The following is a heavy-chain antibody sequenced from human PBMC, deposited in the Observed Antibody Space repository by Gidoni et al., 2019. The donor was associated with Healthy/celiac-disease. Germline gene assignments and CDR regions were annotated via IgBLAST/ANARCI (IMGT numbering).Heavy chain of an antibody. Sequence: QVQLQEPGPGLVKPSETLSLTCTVSGGSISSYYWSWIRQPPGKGLEWIGYIYYSGSTNYNPSLKSRVTISVDTSKNQFSLKLSSVTAADTAVYYCARADYDFWGYGMDVWGQGTTVTVSS. V-gene: IGHV4-59*01. CDR1: GGSISSYY. CDR2: IYYSGST. CDR3: ARADYDFWGYGMDV. D-gene: IGHD3-3*01. J-gene: IGHJ6*02.